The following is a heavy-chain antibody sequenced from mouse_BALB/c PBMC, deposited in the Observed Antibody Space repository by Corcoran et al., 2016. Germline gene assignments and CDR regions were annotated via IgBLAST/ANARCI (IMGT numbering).Heavy chain of an antibody. CDR3: ARGHYDYGRDDY. J-gene: IGHJ2*01. D-gene: IGHD2-4*01. Sequence: EVQLQQSGPELIKPGASVKMSCKASGYTFTSYVMHWVKQKPGQGLEWIGYINPYNDGTKYKEKFKGKATLTSDKSSSTAYMELNSLTSEDSAVYYCARGHYDYGRDDYWGQGTTLTVSS. V-gene: IGHV1S136*01. CDR1: GYTFTSYV. CDR2: INPYNDGT.